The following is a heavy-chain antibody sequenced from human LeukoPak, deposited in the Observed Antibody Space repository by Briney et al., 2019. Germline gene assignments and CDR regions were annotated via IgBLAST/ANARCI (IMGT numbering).Heavy chain of an antibody. V-gene: IGHV1-18*01. CDR2: ISAYNGNT. CDR3: ARDSKGLLWFGELSNPFDY. Sequence: ASVKVSCKASGYTFTSYDISWVRQAPGQGLEWMGWISAYNGNTNYAQKLQGRVTMTTDTSTSTAYMELRSLRSDDTAVYYCARDSKGLLWFGELSNPFDYWGQGTLVTVSS. D-gene: IGHD3-10*01. CDR1: GYTFTSYD. J-gene: IGHJ4*02.